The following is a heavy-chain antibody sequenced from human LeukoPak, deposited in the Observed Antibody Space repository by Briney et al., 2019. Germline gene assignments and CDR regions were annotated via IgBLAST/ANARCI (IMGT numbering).Heavy chain of an antibody. CDR3: AADHWNDYHYMDV. J-gene: IGHJ6*03. D-gene: IGHD1-1*01. CDR2: IVVGSGNT. Sequence: SVKVSCKASGFTFTSSAVQWVRQARGQRLEWIGWIVVGSGNTNYAQKFQERVTITRDMSTSTAYMELSSLRSEDTAVYYCAADHWNDYHYMDVWGKGTTVTVSS. CDR1: GFTFTSSA. V-gene: IGHV1-58*01.